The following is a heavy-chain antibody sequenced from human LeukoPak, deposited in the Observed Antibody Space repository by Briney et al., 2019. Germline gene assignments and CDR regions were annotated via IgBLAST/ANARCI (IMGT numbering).Heavy chain of an antibody. CDR3: AKTYYYDSNAYFGY. CDR2: ISGSGGGT. D-gene: IGHD3-22*01. CDR1: GFTFSSYG. J-gene: IGHJ4*02. Sequence: GGSLRLSCAASGFTFSSYGMHWVRQAPGKGLDWVSAISGSGGGTYYADSVKGRFTISRDNSKNTLFLQMNSLRAEDTAIYYCAKTYYYDSNAYFGYWGQGTLVTVSS. V-gene: IGHV3-23*01.